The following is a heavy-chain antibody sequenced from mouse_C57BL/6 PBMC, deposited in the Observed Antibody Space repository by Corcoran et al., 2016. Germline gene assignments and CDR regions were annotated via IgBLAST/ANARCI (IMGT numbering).Heavy chain of an antibody. V-gene: IGHV9-3*01. Sequence: QIQLVQNGPELKNPGATVKISCKASGNTLTTYGMYWVKQAPGKGLKWMGWINTYSGVPTYADDFKGRFAFSLETSASTAYLQINNLKNEDTATYCCARLYDDYTYYALDYWGQGTSVTVSS. CDR3: ARLYDDYTYYALDY. CDR2: INTYSGVP. CDR1: GNTLTTYG. D-gene: IGHD2-4*01. J-gene: IGHJ4*01.